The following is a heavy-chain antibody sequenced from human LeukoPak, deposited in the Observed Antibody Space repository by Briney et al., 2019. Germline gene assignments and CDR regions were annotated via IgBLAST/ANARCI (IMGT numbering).Heavy chain of an antibody. D-gene: IGHD3-22*01. V-gene: IGHV3-48*04. CDR1: GFTFSSYS. CDR2: ISSSSSTI. Sequence: GGSLRLSCAASGFTFSSYSMNWVRQAPGKGLEWVSYISSSSSTIYYADSVKGRFTISRDNAKSSLYLQMNSLRAEDTAVYYCARDLYYYDSSGYYAEGAFDIWGQGTMVTVSS. J-gene: IGHJ3*02. CDR3: ARDLYYYDSSGYYAEGAFDI.